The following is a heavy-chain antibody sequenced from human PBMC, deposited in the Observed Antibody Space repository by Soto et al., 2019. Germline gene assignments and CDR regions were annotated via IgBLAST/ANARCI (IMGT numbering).Heavy chain of an antibody. CDR2: ISGSSQTM. V-gene: IGHV3-48*02. CDR3: ASTLSWRRGPFDY. D-gene: IGHD2-15*01. J-gene: IGHJ4*02. Sequence: XGSRRLSCSAARVIFNTYHLNWVRQAPGKGLEWVSYISGSSQTMFYADSVRGRFTISRDNANNSTYLQMVSLRDEDTAVYYCASTLSWRRGPFDYWGQGALVTVSS. CDR1: RVIFNTYH.